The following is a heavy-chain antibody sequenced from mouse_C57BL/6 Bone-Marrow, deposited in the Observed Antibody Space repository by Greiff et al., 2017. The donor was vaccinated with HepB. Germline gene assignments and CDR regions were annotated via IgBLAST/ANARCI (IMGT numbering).Heavy chain of an antibody. J-gene: IGHJ4*01. Sequence: VQLQQPGAELVRPGTSVKLSCKASGYTFTSYWMHWVKQRPGQGLEWIGVIDPSDSYTNYNQKFKGKATLTVDTSSSTAYMQLSSLTSEDSAVYYCARYVNLYAMDYWGQGTSVTVSS. CDR3: ARYVNLYAMDY. CDR2: IDPSDSYT. D-gene: IGHD2-1*01. V-gene: IGHV1-59*01. CDR1: GYTFTSYW.